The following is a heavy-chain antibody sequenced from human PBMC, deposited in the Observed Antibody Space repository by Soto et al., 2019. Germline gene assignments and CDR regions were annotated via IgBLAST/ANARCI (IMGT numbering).Heavy chain of an antibody. CDR1: GYTFTSYY. CDR3: ARAARIMIFGVAPGGAFDT. V-gene: IGHV1-46*03. J-gene: IGHJ3*02. Sequence: GASVKVSCKASGYTFTSYYMHWVRQAPGQVLEWMGIINPSGGSTSYAQKFQGRVTMTRDTSTSTVYMELSSLRSEDTAVYYCARAARIMIFGVAPGGAFDTRAQRTTLPVSS. D-gene: IGHD3-3*01. CDR2: INPSGGST.